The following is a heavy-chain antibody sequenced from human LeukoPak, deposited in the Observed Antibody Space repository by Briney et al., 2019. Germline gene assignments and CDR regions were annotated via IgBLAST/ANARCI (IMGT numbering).Heavy chain of an antibody. Sequence: PGGSLRLSCAASGFTFTDSAMTWVRQAPGKGLEWVSAISTSGGDTIYTDSVKDRFTISRDNSKNILYLQMNSLRAEDTAIYYCAKGGSYAPLDYWGQGTLVTVSS. CDR2: ISTSGGDT. D-gene: IGHD1-26*01. V-gene: IGHV3-23*01. CDR1: GFTFTDSA. CDR3: AKGGSYAPLDY. J-gene: IGHJ4*02.